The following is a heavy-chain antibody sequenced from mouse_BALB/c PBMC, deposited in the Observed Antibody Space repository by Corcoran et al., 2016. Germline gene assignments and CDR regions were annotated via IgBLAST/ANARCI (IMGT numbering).Heavy chain of an antibody. CDR2: ISCYNGAT. CDR1: GYSFTGYY. V-gene: IGHV1S34*01. D-gene: IGHD2-1*01. CDR3: ARLVNGNCQWDY. J-gene: IGHJ4*01. Sequence: LVKTGASVKISCKASGYSFTGYYMHWVKQSHGKSLEWIGYISCYNGATSYNQKFKGKATFTVDTSSSTAYMQFNSLTSEDSAVDYGARLVNGNCQWDYWGQGTSVTVSS.